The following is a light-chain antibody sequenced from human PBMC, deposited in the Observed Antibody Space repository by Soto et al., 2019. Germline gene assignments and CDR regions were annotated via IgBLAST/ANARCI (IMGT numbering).Light chain of an antibody. Sequence: IVLTQFPVTLPLPPGVRATLSCRASQSVGSNYLAWYQQRPGQPPKLLIFGASHMHPGVPYRFSGSGSRTDFTLTISRLEPEDFAVYYCQQYGSTIQTFGQGTKVDI. CDR2: GAS. V-gene: IGKV3-20*01. CDR3: QQYGSTIQT. J-gene: IGKJ1*01. CDR1: QSVGSNY.